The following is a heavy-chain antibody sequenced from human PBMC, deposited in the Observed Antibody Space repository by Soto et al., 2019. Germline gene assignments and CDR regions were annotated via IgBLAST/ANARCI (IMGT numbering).Heavy chain of an antibody. CDR2: IYYSGST. J-gene: IGHJ4*02. D-gene: IGHD6-13*01. CDR3: ARAYWGSSWSNFDY. CDR1: GGSISSGDYY. Sequence: PSETLSLTCTVSGGSISSGDYYWSWIRQPPGKGLEWIGYIYYSGSTYYNPSLKSRVTISVDTSKNQFSLKLSSVTAADTAVYYCARAYWGSSWSNFDYWGQGTLVTVSS. V-gene: IGHV4-30-4*01.